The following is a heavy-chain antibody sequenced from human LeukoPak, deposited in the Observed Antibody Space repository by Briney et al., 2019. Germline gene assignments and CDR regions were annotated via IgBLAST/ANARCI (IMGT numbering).Heavy chain of an antibody. V-gene: IGHV1-18*04. CDR1: GYTFTGYY. CDR2: ISAYNGNT. CDR3: ARDRSPRHYYDSSGYHGAADY. D-gene: IGHD3-22*01. J-gene: IGHJ4*02. Sequence: ASVKVSCKASGYTFTGYYMHWVRQAPGQGLEWMGWISAYNGNTKYAQKLQGRVTMTTDTSTSTAYMELRSLRSDDTAVYYCARDRSPRHYYDSSGYHGAADYWGQGTLVTVSS.